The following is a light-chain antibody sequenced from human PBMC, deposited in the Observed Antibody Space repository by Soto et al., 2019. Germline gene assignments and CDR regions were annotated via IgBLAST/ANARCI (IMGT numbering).Light chain of an antibody. CDR2: QDV. J-gene: IGLJ1*01. CDR3: QAWDDNTRWV. Sequence: SYELTQPPSVSVSPGQTARITCSGDNLGDKYACWYQQKPGQSPVVVIYQDVKRPSGIPGRFSGSKSGNTATLTISGTQAMDEADYYCQAWDDNTRWVFGTGTKLTVL. CDR1: NLGDKY. V-gene: IGLV3-1*01.